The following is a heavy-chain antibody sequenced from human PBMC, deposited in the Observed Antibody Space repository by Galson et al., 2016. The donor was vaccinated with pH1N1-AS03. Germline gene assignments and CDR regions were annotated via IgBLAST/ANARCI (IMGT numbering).Heavy chain of an antibody. CDR3: AREVLVPSSPNYFDL. Sequence: ETLSLTCTVSGASISSSDYYWGWVRQLPGKGLEWIGTFWYNGDTYTFYNPSLKSRVTISADMSNNQVSLNVTSVTAADTAIYYCAREVLVPSSPNYFDLWGQGSRATVSS. CDR2: FWYNGDTYT. V-gene: IGHV4-39*02. D-gene: IGHD1-26*01. CDR1: GASISSSDYY. J-gene: IGHJ4*02.